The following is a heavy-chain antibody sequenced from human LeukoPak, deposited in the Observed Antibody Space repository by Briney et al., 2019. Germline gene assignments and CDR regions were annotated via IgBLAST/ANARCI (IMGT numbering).Heavy chain of an antibody. J-gene: IGHJ5*02. Sequence: GGSLSLSSLSSGFTFSSYAMSWVRQAQGKGLEWVSAISGSGGSTYYADSVKGRFTISRDNSKNTLYLQMNSLRAEDTAVYYCAKYSSSWSTYNWFHPWGQGTLVTVSS. V-gene: IGHV3-23*01. CDR2: ISGSGGST. CDR3: AKYSSSWSTYNWFHP. D-gene: IGHD6-13*01. CDR1: GFTFSSYA.